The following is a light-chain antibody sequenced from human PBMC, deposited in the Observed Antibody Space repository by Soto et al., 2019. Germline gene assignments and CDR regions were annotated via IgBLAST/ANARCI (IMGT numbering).Light chain of an antibody. J-gene: IGKJ3*01. CDR1: QDISNY. CDR2: DAS. Sequence: DIQMTQSPSSLSASVGDRVTITCQASQDISNYLNGYQQKPGKAPKLLIYDASNLETGVPSRFSGSGSGTDFTFTISSLQPEDIATYYCQQYDNPQFTFGPGTKVDIK. V-gene: IGKV1-33*01. CDR3: QQYDNPQFT.